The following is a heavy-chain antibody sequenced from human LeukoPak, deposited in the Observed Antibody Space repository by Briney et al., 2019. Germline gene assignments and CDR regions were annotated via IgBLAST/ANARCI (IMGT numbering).Heavy chain of an antibody. Sequence: PSETLSLTCTVSGGSNSSSSYHWGWIRQPTGKGLEWIGSIYYSGSTYCNPSLKSRVTISVDTSKNQFSLKLSSVTAADTAVYYCARQKHANPSWLDYFDYWGQGTLVTVSS. J-gene: IGHJ4*02. CDR2: IYYSGST. D-gene: IGHD3-10*01. V-gene: IGHV4-39*01. CDR3: ARQKHANPSWLDYFDY. CDR1: GGSNSSSSYH.